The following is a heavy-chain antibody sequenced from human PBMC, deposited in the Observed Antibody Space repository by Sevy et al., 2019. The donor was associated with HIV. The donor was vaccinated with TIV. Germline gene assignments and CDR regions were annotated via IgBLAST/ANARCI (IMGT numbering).Heavy chain of an antibody. V-gene: IGHV3-33*01. CDR3: ARESIAVAGIGYYFDF. D-gene: IGHD6-19*01. J-gene: IGHJ4*02. CDR1: GFTYSGYG. CDR2: IWYDGSNK. Sequence: GGSLRLSCAAFGFTYSGYGMHWVRQAPGKGLEWVAVIWYDGSNKEYADSVKGRFTISRDNSKTTLYLQMNSLRAEDTAVCCCARESIAVAGIGYYFDFWGQGTMVTVSS.